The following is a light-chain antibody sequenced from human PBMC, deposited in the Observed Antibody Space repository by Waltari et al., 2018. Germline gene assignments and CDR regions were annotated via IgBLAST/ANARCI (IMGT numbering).Light chain of an antibody. CDR1: STNIGSNT. CDR2: SND. V-gene: IGLV1-44*01. J-gene: IGLJ3*02. CDR3: AAWDDSLNGWV. Sequence: HSVLTQPPPTSVPPGQSVTISCSGSSTNIGSNTVNWYQQLPGTAPKLLIYSNDHRPSGVPDRFSGSKSGTSASLAISGLQSEDDADYYCAAWDDSLNGWVFGGGTKLTVL.